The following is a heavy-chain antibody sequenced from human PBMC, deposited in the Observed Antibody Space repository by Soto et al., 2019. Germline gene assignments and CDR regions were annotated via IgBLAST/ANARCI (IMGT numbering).Heavy chain of an antibody. D-gene: IGHD3-16*01. CDR1: GYEFTNSW. J-gene: IGHJ4*02. CDR2: IFPGDSDT. V-gene: IGHV5-51*01. Sequence: EVQLVQSGAEVKKAGESLTISCKASGYEFTNSWIGWVRQTPGKGLEWMGIIFPGDSDTRYNPSFEGQVTISVDNSVSTAYLRWKSLKASDSATYFCARHPSQWSDNTFYYYRFDLWGPGTLVTVSS. CDR3: ARHPSQWSDNTFYYYRFDL.